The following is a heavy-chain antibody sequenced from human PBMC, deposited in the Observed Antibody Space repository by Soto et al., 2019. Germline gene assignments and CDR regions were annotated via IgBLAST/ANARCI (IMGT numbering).Heavy chain of an antibody. D-gene: IGHD3-10*01. Sequence: QVQLVESGGGVVQPGRSLRLSCAASGFTFSSYAMHWVRQAPGKGLEWVAVISYDGSNKYYADSVKGRFTISRDNSKNTLYLQMNSLRAEDTAVYYCGVVRSGSYYSFGGMDVWGQGTTVTVSS. J-gene: IGHJ6*02. CDR1: GFTFSSYA. CDR3: GVVRSGSYYSFGGMDV. CDR2: ISYDGSNK. V-gene: IGHV3-30-3*01.